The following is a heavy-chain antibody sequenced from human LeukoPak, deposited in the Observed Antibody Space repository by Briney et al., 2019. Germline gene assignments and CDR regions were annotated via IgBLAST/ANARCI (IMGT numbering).Heavy chain of an antibody. V-gene: IGHV3-11*01. D-gene: IGHD5-12*01. CDR3: ARVRGSYSSDY. Sequence: PGGSLRLSCAASGFTFSDYYMSWIRQAPGKGLEWVSFISKDGRTVSYADSVKGQFTISRDNSKNSLYLQMNSLTADDTAVYFCARVRGSYSSDYWGQGTLLTVSS. J-gene: IGHJ4*02. CDR1: GFTFSDYY. CDR2: ISKDGRTV.